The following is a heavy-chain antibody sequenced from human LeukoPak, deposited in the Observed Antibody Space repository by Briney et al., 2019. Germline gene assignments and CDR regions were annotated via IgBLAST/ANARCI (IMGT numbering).Heavy chain of an antibody. J-gene: IGHJ5*02. D-gene: IGHD7-27*01. CDR2: IIPILGIA. Sequence: SVKVSSKASAGTSSSYAISWVRQPPGQGLVWMGTIIPILGIANYSQKFQDRGTITSDKSTSTDYMELSSLRSEDTAVYYCASSLNWGGGGPLLVPRGWFDPWGQGTLVTVSS. V-gene: IGHV1-69*04. CDR3: ASSLNWGGGGPLLVPRGWFDP. CDR1: AGTSSSYA.